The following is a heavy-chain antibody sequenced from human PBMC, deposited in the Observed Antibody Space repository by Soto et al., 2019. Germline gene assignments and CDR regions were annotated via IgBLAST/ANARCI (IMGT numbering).Heavy chain of an antibody. J-gene: IGHJ5*02. CDR3: ARIPSPEFAIFGVVTYFDP. V-gene: IGHV2-26*01. D-gene: IGHD3-3*01. Sequence: SGPTLVNPTETLTLTCTVSGFSLSNARMGVSWIRQPPGKALEWLAHIFSNDEKSYSTSLKSRLTISKDTSKSQVVLTMTNMDPVDTATYYCARIPSPEFAIFGVVTYFDPWGQGTLVTVSS. CDR2: IFSNDEK. CDR1: GFSLSNARMG.